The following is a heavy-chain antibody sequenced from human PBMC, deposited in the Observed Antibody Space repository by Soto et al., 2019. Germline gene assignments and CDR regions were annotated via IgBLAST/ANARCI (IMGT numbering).Heavy chain of an antibody. V-gene: IGHV3-30*18. Sequence: QVQVVESGGGVVQPGRSLRLSCAASGFTFSYYGMHWVRQAPGKGLEWVAVISYDGSGEYYADSVKGRFTISRDNSKNTLYLQMNSLRAEDTAVYYGAKSWGVGVNYYYYGMDVWGQGTTVTVSS. CDR2: ISYDGSGE. J-gene: IGHJ6*02. CDR3: AKSWGVGVNYYYYGMDV. CDR1: GFTFSYYG. D-gene: IGHD1-26*01.